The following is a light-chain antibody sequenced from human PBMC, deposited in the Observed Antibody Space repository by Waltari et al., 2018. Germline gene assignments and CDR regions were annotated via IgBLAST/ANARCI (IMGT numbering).Light chain of an antibody. CDR1: SSDIGSYDL. V-gene: IGLV2-23*02. CDR3: CSYAGSGSWV. J-gene: IGLJ3*02. CDR2: EVS. Sequence: QSALTQPASMSGSPGQSITISCSGTSSDIGSYDLVSWYQQHPGKAPKFMISEVSERPAGVSNRFSGSKAGNTASLTISGLQAEDEADYYCCSYAGSGSWVFGGGTKLTVL.